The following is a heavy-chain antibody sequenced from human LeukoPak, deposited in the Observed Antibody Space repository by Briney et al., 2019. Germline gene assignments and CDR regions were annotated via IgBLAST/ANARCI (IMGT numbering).Heavy chain of an antibody. V-gene: IGHV4-59*08. D-gene: IGHD6-19*01. Sequence: PSETLSLTCAVPRGSISSYYWSWIRQPPGKGLEWIGFIYYSGRTNYNPSLKSRVTISVDTSKNQFSLKLSSVTAADTAVYYCARRKQGYSSGWYYYYALDVWGQGTTVTVSS. CDR1: RGSISSYY. J-gene: IGHJ6*02. CDR2: IYYSGRT. CDR3: ARRKQGYSSGWYYYYALDV.